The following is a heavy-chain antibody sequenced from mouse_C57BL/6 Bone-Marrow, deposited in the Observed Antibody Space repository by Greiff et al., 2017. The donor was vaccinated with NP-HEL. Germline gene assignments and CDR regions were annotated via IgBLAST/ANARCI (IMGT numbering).Heavy chain of an antibody. D-gene: IGHD2-4*01. J-gene: IGHJ3*01. CDR3: TRHFYDYGFAY. Sequence: EVQVVESGGGLVQPGGSMKLSCAASGLTFSDAWMDWVRQSPEKGLEWVAEIRNKANNHATYYAESVKGRFTISRDDSKSSVYLQMNSLRAEDTGIYYCTRHFYDYGFAYWGQGTLVTVSA. CDR1: GLTFSDAW. CDR2: IRNKANNHAT. V-gene: IGHV6-6*01.